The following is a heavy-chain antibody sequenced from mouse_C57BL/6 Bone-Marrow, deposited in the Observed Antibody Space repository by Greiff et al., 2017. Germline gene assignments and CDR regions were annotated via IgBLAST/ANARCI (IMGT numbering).Heavy chain of an antibody. CDR2: IRNKANGYTT. Sequence: EVKLVESGGGLVQPGGSLSLSCAASGFTFTDYYMSWVRQPPGKALEWLGFIRNKANGYTTEYSASVKGRFTISRDNSQSILYLQMNALRAEDSATYYCARSIPHTMICAMDYWGQGTSVTVSS. D-gene: IGHD2-4*01. V-gene: IGHV7-3*01. J-gene: IGHJ4*01. CDR1: GFTFTDYY. CDR3: ARSIPHTMICAMDY.